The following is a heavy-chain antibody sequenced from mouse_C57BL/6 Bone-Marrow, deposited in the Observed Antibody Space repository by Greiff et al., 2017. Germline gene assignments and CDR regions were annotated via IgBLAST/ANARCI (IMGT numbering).Heavy chain of an antibody. CDR3: ARSVYYYGSSYYAMDY. CDR1: YFAFMASA. V-gene: IGHV1-49*01. CDR2: FTMYSDAT. J-gene: IGHJ4*01. Sequence: LVESGAELVRPGSSVKLSCKASYFAFMASAMNWVKQSPGHGLEWIGSFTMYSDATEYSENFKGKATLTANTSSSTAYMELSSLTSEDSAVYYGARSVYYYGSSYYAMDYWGQGTSVTVSA. D-gene: IGHD1-1*01.